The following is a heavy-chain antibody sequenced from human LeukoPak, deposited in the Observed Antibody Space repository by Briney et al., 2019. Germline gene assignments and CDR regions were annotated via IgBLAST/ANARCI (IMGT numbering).Heavy chain of an antibody. CDR3: ARGKAAAVDPFDY. CDR2: IKQDGSEK. V-gene: IGHV3-7*01. J-gene: IGHJ4*02. CDR1: GFTFSSYW. D-gene: IGHD6-13*01. Sequence: GGSLRLSCAASGFTFSSYWMSWVRQAPGKGLEWVANIKQDGSEKYYVDSVKGRFTISRDNAKNSLYLQMNSLRAEDTAVYYCARGKAAAVDPFDYWGQGTLVTVSS.